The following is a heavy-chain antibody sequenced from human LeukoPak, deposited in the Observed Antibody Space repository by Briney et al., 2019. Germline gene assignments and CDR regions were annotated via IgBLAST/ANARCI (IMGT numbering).Heavy chain of an antibody. D-gene: IGHD2-8*01. CDR1: GGSISSSSYY. CDR2: IYYSGST. V-gene: IGHV4-39*01. Sequence: SETLSLTCTVSGGSISSSSYYWGWIRQPPGKGLEWIGSIYYSGSTYYNPSLKSRVTISVDTSKNQFSLKLSSVTAADTAVYYCARPSAGVFDYWGQGTLVAVSS. CDR3: ARPSAGVFDY. J-gene: IGHJ4*02.